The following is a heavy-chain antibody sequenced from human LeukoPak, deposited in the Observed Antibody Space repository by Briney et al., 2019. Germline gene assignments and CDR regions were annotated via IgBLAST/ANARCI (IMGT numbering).Heavy chain of an antibody. CDR1: GGSISSYY. V-gene: IGHV4-4*07. CDR2: IYTSGST. D-gene: IGHD4-11*01. J-gene: IGHJ4*02. Sequence: SETLSLTCTVPGGSISSYYWSWIRQPARKGLEWIGHIYTSGSTNYNPSLKRRVTMSVATSKNQFSLKLNSMTAADTAVYYCARARIDEYGNYEFDYWGQGSLVTVSS. CDR3: ARARIDEYGNYEFDY.